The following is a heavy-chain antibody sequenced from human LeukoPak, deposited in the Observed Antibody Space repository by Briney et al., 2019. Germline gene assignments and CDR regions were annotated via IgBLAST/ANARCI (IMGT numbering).Heavy chain of an antibody. CDR1: GFTFSSYG. CDR3: ARSRSGYYEDY. CDR2: IKEDGSEK. J-gene: IGHJ4*02. Sequence: LSGGSLRLSCAASGFTFSSYGMHWVRQAPGKGLEWVANIKEDGSEKYYVDSVKGRFTISRGNAKNSLSLQLNSLSAEDTAVYYCARSRSGYYEDYWGQGTLVTVSS. V-gene: IGHV3-7*01. D-gene: IGHD5-12*01.